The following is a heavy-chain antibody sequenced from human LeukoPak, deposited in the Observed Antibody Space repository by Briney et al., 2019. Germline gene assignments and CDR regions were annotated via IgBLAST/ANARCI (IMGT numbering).Heavy chain of an antibody. CDR3: ARDENGGSFD. Sequence: PGGSPRLSCAASGFTVSSNHMSWVRQAPGKGLEWVSVIYSGGSTYNADSVKGRFSISRDNSKNTLYLQMNSLRAEDTAVYYCARDENGGSFDWGQGTLVTVSS. CDR2: IYSGGST. CDR1: GFTVSSNH. V-gene: IGHV3-53*01. J-gene: IGHJ4*02. D-gene: IGHD1-26*01.